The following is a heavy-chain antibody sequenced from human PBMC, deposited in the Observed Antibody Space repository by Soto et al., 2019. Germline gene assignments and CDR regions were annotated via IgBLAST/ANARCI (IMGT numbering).Heavy chain of an antibody. CDR3: ARAGRRDGNSSPGRFDT. V-gene: IGHV4-30-4*01. D-gene: IGHD1-1*01. Sequence: QVQLQESGPGLVKPSQTLFLTCTVSRGSINSGDYFWGWIRQSPGMGLEWVGFIYYSGAAYYNPSLKSRVSISVDTSKNKFSLNLSRVTAADTAVYYCARAGRRDGNSSPGRFDTWGQGALVTVSS. J-gene: IGHJ5*02. CDR2: IYYSGAA. CDR1: RGSINSGDYF.